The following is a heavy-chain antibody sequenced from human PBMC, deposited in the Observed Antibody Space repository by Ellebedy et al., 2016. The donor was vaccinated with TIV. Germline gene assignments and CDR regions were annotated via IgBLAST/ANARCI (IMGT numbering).Heavy chain of an antibody. CDR2: ISGSGDT. J-gene: IGHJ6*02. D-gene: IGHD5-18*01. V-gene: IGHV3-23*01. CDR1: GFAFSSNG. CDR3: ARDLGYSYGHYGMDV. Sequence: PGGSLRLSCAASGFAFSSNGMSRVRQAPGKGLEWVSGISGSGDTYYADSVKGRFTISRDKSKNTLYLQMNSLRAEDTAVYYCARDLGYSYGHYGMDVWGQGTTVTVSS.